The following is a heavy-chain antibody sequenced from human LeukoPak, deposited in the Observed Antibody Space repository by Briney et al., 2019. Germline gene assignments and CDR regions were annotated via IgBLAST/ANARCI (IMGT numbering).Heavy chain of an antibody. CDR1: GGSFSGYY. J-gene: IGHJ6*03. Sequence: SETLSLTCAVYGGSFSGYYWSWIRQPPGKGLEWIGEINHSGSTNYNPSLRSRVTISVDTSKNQFSLKLSSVTAADTAVYYCARAYYDILTGYSKWYYYYYMDVWGKGTTVTVSS. CDR2: INHSGST. CDR3: ARAYYDILTGYSKWYYYYYMDV. D-gene: IGHD3-9*01. V-gene: IGHV4-34*01.